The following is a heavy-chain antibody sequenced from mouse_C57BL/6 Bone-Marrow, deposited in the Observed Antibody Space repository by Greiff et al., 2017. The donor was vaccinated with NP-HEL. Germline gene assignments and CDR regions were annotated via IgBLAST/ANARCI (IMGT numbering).Heavy chain of an antibody. V-gene: IGHV7-1*01. CDR2: SRNKANDYTT. J-gene: IGHJ4*01. CDR1: GFTFSDFY. Sequence: EVKLVESGGGLVQSGRSLRLSCATSGFTFSDFYMEWVRQAPGKGLEWIAASRNKANDYTTEYNASVKGRFIVSRDTSQSILYLQMNALRAEDTAIYYCARDLRGYAMDYWGQGTSVTVSS. CDR3: ARDLRGYAMDY.